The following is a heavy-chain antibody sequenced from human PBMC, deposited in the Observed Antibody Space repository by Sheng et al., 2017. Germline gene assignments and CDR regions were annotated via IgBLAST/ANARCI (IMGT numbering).Heavy chain of an antibody. Sequence: QVQLVQSGAEVKKPGSSVKVSCKASGGTFSSYAISWVRQAPGQGLEWMGGIIPILGIANYAQKFQGRVTITADKSTSTAYMELSSLRSEDTAVYYCARGSYYYGSGSSDYWYFGSLGPWHPGHCLL. CDR3: ARGSYYYGSGSSDYWYFGS. CDR2: IIPILGIA. J-gene: IGHJ2*01. D-gene: IGHD3-10*01. V-gene: IGHV1-69*10. CDR1: GGTFSSYA.